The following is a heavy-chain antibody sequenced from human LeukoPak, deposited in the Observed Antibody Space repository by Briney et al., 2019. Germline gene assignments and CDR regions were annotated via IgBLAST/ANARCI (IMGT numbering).Heavy chain of an antibody. Sequence: SETLSLTCTVSGGSISSYYWSWIRQPPGKRLEWIGYIYYSGSTNYNPSLKSRVTISVDTSKNQFSLKLSSVTAADTAVYYCARQSCSGGSCYPRPYWYFDLWGRGTLVTVSS. V-gene: IGHV4-59*08. CDR3: ARQSCSGGSCYPRPYWYFDL. CDR2: IYYSGST. CDR1: GGSISSYY. D-gene: IGHD2-15*01. J-gene: IGHJ2*01.